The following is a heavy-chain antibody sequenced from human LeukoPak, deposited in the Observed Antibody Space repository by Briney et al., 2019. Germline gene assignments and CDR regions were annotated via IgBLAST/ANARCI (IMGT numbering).Heavy chain of an antibody. D-gene: IGHD3-10*01. V-gene: IGHV1-2*02. J-gene: IGHJ4*02. CDR1: GYTFTGYY. CDR3: ARGGYFAFGELLAHEDY. CDR2: INPNSGGT. Sequence: GASVKVSCKASGYTFTGYYMHWVRQAPGQGLEWMGWINPNSGGTNYAQKFQGRVTMTRDTSISTAYMELSRLRSDDTAVYYCARGGYFAFGELLAHEDYWGQGTLVTVSS.